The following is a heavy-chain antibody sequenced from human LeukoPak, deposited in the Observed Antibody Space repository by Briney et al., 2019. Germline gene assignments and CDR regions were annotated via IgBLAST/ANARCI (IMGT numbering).Heavy chain of an antibody. V-gene: IGHV3-7*01. CDR2: IKQDGSEK. CDR1: GFTSSTYW. J-gene: IGHJ4*02. D-gene: IGHD3-10*01. Sequence: GGSLRLSCAASGFTSSTYWMSWGRQAPGKGLEWVGNIKQDGSEKYYVDSVKGRFTISRDNAKNSLYLQMISLRAEDTAIYYCARDYYGSGSHDYWGQGTLVTVSS. CDR3: ARDYYGSGSHDY.